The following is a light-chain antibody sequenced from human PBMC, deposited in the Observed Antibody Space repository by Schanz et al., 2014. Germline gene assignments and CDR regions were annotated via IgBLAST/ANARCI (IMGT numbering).Light chain of an antibody. J-gene: IGKJ2*01. CDR2: DAS. V-gene: IGKV3-11*01. Sequence: ETVLTQSPATLSLSPGERATLSCRASHSVSSSLAWYQQKPGQAPRLLIYDASNRATGIPARFSGSGSGTDFTLTITRLEPEDFAVFYCQKYGGSPQTYTFGQGTKLEIK. CDR3: QKYGGSPQTYT. CDR1: HSVSSS.